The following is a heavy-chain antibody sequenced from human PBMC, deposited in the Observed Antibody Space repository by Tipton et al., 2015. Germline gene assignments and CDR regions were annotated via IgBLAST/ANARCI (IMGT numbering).Heavy chain of an antibody. CDR3: ARDLEHGMDV. CDR2: IYHSGST. V-gene: IGHV4-4*02. D-gene: IGHD5-24*01. Sequence: TLSLTCAVSGGSISSSNWWSWVRQPPGKGLEWIGEIYHSGSTNYNPSLKSRVAISVDTSKNQFSLTLNSVTAADTAVYYCARDLEHGMDVWGQGTTVTVSS. J-gene: IGHJ6*02. CDR1: GGSISSSNW.